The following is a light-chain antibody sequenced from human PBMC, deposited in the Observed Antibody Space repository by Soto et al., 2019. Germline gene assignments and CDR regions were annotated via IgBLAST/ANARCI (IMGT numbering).Light chain of an antibody. CDR1: QSVSSSY. CDR2: GAS. J-gene: IGKJ1*01. Sequence: ETVMTQSPVTLSVSPGERATLSCRASQSVSSSYLAWYQQKPGQAPRLLMYGASSRATGIPDRFSGSGSGTDFTLTISTLEPEDFAVYYCQQYGSSPPTFGQGTKV. V-gene: IGKV3-20*01. CDR3: QQYGSSPPT.